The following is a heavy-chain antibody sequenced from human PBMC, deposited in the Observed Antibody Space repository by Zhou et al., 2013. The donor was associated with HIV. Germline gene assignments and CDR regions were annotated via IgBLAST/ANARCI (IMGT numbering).Heavy chain of an antibody. J-gene: IGHJ3*02. D-gene: IGHD1-26*01. Sequence: QVELVQSGAEVKKPGASVKVSCKASGDSFSGYFMHWVRQAPGQGLEWMGIINPSGGSTSYAQKFQGRVTMTRDTSTSTVYMELSSLRSEDTAVYYCARDANLDSGSLDAFDIWGQGTMVTSLQ. V-gene: IGHV1-46*01. CDR2: INPSGGST. CDR3: ARDANLDSGSLDAFDI. CDR1: GDSFSGYF.